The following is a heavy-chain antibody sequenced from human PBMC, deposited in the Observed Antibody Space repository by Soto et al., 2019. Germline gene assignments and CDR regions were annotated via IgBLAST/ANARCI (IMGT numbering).Heavy chain of an antibody. CDR3: ARGIKYGDYSRLFDP. Sequence: QVQLVQSGAEVKKPGASVKVSCKASGYTFTSYDINWVRQAPGQGLEYLGWMNPNSGNTGYVQKFQGRVTMTRNSSISTAYMELSSLRSEDTAVYYCARGIKYGDYSRLFDPWGQGTLVTVSS. J-gene: IGHJ5*02. D-gene: IGHD4-17*01. CDR2: MNPNSGNT. V-gene: IGHV1-8*01. CDR1: GYTFTSYD.